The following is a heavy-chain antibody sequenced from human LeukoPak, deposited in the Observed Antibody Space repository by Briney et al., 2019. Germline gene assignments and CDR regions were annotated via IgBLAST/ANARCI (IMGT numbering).Heavy chain of an antibody. V-gene: IGHV3-74*01. CDR1: GFPFRSNW. CDR3: ARTDYYDR. CDR2: INGDGINT. D-gene: IGHD3-22*01. J-gene: IGHJ4*02. Sequence: GGSLRLSCAASGFPFRSNWMHWVRQAPGRGLVWVSGINGDGINTNYADSVKGRFTISRDNAKNTLYLQMNSLRGEDTAVYYCARTDYYDRWGQGTLVTVSS.